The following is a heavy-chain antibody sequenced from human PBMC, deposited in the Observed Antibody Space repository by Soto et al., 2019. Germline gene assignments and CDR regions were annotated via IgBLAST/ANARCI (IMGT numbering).Heavy chain of an antibody. CDR3: ARDRGFGSCSSTSCYAFDI. V-gene: IGHV1-69*04. Sequence: SVKVSCKASGGTFSSYTISWVRQAPGQGLEWMGRIIPILGIANYAQKFQGRVTITADKSTSTAYMELSSLRSEDTAVYYCARDRGFGSCSSTSCYAFDIWGQGTMVTVSS. D-gene: IGHD2-2*01. CDR1: GGTFSSYT. CDR2: IIPILGIA. J-gene: IGHJ3*02.